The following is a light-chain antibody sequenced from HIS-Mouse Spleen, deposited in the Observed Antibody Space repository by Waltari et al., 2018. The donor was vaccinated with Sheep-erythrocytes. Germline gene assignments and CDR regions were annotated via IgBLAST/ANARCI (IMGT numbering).Light chain of an antibody. CDR2: QDS. J-gene: IGLJ2*01. CDR1: KLGDKY. Sequence: SYELTQPPSVSVSPGQTASITCSGDKLGDKYACWYQQQPGQSPVLVIYQDSKRPSGIPERFSGSNSGNTATLTISGTQAMDEADYYCQAWDSSTAWNVVFGGGTKLTVL. CDR3: QAWDSSTAWNVV. V-gene: IGLV3-1*01.